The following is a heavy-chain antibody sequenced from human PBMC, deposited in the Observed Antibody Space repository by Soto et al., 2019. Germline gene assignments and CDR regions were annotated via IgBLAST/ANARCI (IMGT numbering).Heavy chain of an antibody. D-gene: IGHD1-1*01. J-gene: IGHJ6*03. CDR3: ARVAPGTTGTTGGWDYYMDV. V-gene: IGHV1-18*01. CDR1: GYTFTSYG. CDR2: ISAYNGNT. Sequence: ASVKVSCKASGYTFTSYGISWVRQAPGQGLEWMGWISAYNGNTNYAQKLQGRVTMTTDTSTSTAYMELRSLRSDDTAVYYCARVAPGTTGTTGGWDYYMDVWGKGTAVTVSS.